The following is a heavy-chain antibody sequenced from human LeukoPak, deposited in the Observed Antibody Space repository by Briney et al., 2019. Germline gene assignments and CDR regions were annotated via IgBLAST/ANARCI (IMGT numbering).Heavy chain of an antibody. CDR1: GGSISSYY. CDR3: ARLYYDYVWGSWYFDL. D-gene: IGHD3-16*01. V-gene: IGHV4-59*01. Sequence: PSETLSLTCTFSGGSISSYYWSWIRQPPGKGLEGVGYIYYSGSTNYNPSLKSRVTISVDTSKNQFSLKLSSVTAADTAVYYCARLYYDYVWGSWYFDLWGRGTLVTVSS. CDR2: IYYSGST. J-gene: IGHJ2*01.